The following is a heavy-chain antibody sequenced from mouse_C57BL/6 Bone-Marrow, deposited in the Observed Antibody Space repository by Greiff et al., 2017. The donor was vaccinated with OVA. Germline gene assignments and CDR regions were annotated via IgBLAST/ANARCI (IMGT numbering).Heavy chain of an antibody. CDR3: ARGGNRERGFAY. CDR1: GYTFTSYG. CDR2: IYPRSGNT. V-gene: IGHV1-81*01. Sequence: VQLQQSGAELARPGASVKLSCKASGYTFTSYGISWVKQSTGQGLEWIGEIYPRSGNTYYNEKFKGKATLTADKSSSKAYMELRSLTSEDSAVYFCARGGNRERGFAYWGQGTLVTVSA. J-gene: IGHJ3*01. D-gene: IGHD6-1*01.